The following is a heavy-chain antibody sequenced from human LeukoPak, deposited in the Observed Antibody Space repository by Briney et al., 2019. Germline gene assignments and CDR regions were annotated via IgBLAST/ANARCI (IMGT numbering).Heavy chain of an antibody. V-gene: IGHV3-66*01. CDR3: ARSYSNHLFGMDV. CDR2: IYSGGST. J-gene: IGHJ6*02. Sequence: GGSLRLSCVASGFIVSSYYMTWVRQAPGKGLEWVSVIYSGGSTYYADSVKGRVAISKDNSKNTVFLQMNSVRAEDTAVYFCARSYSNHLFGMDVWGQGTTVTVTS. D-gene: IGHD4-11*01. CDR1: GFIVSSYY.